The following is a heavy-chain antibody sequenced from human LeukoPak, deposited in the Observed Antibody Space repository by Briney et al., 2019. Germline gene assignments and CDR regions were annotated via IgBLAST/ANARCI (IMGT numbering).Heavy chain of an antibody. CDR1: GGSISSYY. Sequence: SETLSLTCTVSGGSISSYYWSWIRQPPGKGLEWIGYIYYSGSTNYNPSLKGRVTMSVDTSKNQFSLNLSSVTAADTAVYYCARGIGWLPDHWGQGTLVSVSS. CDR3: ARGIGWLPDH. CDR2: IYYSGST. J-gene: IGHJ5*02. D-gene: IGHD6-19*01. V-gene: IGHV4-59*01.